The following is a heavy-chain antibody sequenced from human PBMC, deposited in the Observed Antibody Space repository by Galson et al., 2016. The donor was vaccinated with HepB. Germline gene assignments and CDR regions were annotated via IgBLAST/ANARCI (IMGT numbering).Heavy chain of an antibody. D-gene: IGHD3-16*01. J-gene: IGHJ6*02. CDR2: IFLDETKR. V-gene: IGHV3-30-3*01. CDR3: ARDRGGGMDV. CDR1: GFNFGTHA. Sequence: SLRLSCAASGFNFGTHAVHWVRQTPGGGLEWLAIIFLDETKRFYADSVKGRFTISMDSSKTTLYLQMDGLRLADTAVYYCARDRGGGMDVWGQGTTVIVSS.